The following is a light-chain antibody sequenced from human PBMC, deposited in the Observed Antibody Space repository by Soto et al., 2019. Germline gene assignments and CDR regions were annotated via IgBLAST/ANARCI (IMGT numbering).Light chain of an antibody. CDR1: QGMRKD. CDR2: AAS. CDR3: LQDYNYPPT. Sequence: AIQMTQSPSSLSASVGDRVTITCRASQGMRKDLGWNQQKPGKAPKLLIYAASSLQSGVPSRFSGSGSGTDFTLTISSLQPEDFATYYCLQDYNYPPTFGQGTKVEIK. V-gene: IGKV1-6*01. J-gene: IGKJ1*01.